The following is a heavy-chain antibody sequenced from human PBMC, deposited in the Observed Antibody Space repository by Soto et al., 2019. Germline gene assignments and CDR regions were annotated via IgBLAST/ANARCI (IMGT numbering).Heavy chain of an antibody. J-gene: IGHJ6*02. Sequence: GGSLRLSCAASGFTFSNAWMNWVRQAPGKGLEWVGRIKSKTDGGTTDYAAPVKGRFTISRDDSKNTLYLQMNSLKTEDTAVYYCTTDTLRYYDVLTGYAPYDYGMDVWGQGTTVTVSS. V-gene: IGHV3-15*07. CDR1: GFTFSNAW. CDR3: TTDTLRYYDVLTGYAPYDYGMDV. CDR2: IKSKTDGGTT. D-gene: IGHD3-9*01.